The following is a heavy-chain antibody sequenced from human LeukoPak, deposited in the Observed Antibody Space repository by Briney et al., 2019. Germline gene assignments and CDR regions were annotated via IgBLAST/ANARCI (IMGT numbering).Heavy chain of an antibody. J-gene: IGHJ6*02. CDR2: IKQDGSEK. V-gene: IGHV3-7*01. CDR3: ARDDPIVVVPAAMARDYYYYGMDV. Sequence: PGGSLRLSCAASGFTFSSYWMSWVRQAQGKGLEWVASIKQDGSEKYYVDSVKGRFTISRDNAKNSLYLQMNSLRAEDTAVYYCARDDPIVVVPAAMARDYYYYGMDVWGQGTTVTVSS. D-gene: IGHD2-2*01. CDR1: GFTFSSYW.